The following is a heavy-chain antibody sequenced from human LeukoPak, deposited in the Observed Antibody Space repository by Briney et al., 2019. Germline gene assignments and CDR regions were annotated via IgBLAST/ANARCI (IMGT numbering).Heavy chain of an antibody. J-gene: IGHJ5*02. CDR3: ARGGYCSGGSCYQFHP. D-gene: IGHD2-15*01. V-gene: IGHV1-69*13. CDR1: GYTLTELS. CDR2: IIPIFGTA. Sequence: ASVKVSCKVSGYTLTELSMHWVRQAPGQGLEWMGGIIPIFGTANYAQKFQGRVTITADESTSTAYMELSSLRSEDTAVYYCARGGYCSGGSCYQFHPWGQGTLVTVSS.